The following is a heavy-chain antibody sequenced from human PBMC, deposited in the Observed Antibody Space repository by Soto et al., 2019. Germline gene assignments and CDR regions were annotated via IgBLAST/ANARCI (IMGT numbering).Heavy chain of an antibody. J-gene: IGHJ4*02. CDR3: ERDLPTDDSSGTLGY. V-gene: IGHV1-18*04. Sequence: GASVKVSCKASGYTFTGYYMHWVRQAPGQGLEWMGWISAYNGNTNYAQKLQGRVTMTTDTSTSTAYMELRSLRSDDTAVYYCERDLPTDDSSGTLGYWGQGTLVTVSS. D-gene: IGHD3-22*01. CDR1: GYTFTGYY. CDR2: ISAYNGNT.